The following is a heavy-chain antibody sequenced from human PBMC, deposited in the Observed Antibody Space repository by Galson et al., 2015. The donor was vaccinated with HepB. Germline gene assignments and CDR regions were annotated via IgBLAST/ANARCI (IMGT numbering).Heavy chain of an antibody. Sequence: SVKVSCKASGYTFTSYGISWVRQAPGQGLEWMGWISAYNGNTNYAQKLQGRVTMTTDTSTSTAYMELRSLRSDDTAVYYCARDHDSGSYSSYNWFDPWGQGTLVTVSS. J-gene: IGHJ5*02. CDR2: ISAYNGNT. V-gene: IGHV1-18*04. CDR1: GYTFTSYG. CDR3: ARDHDSGSYSSYNWFDP. D-gene: IGHD3-10*01.